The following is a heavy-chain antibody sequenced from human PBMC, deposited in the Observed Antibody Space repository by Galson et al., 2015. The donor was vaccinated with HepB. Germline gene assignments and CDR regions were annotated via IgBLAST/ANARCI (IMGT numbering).Heavy chain of an antibody. D-gene: IGHD3-22*01. V-gene: IGHV4-39*01. Sequence: ETLSLTCTVAGAFIDGTTYYWGWIRQSPGKGLEWMGSIYFTGRVYDNPSLKSRLTISVDASRNQFSLRLRSVTAADTAIYYCAKSNGYWSFDYWGQGTLVTVSS. CDR2: IYFTGRV. J-gene: IGHJ4*02. CDR1: GAFIDGTTYY. CDR3: AKSNGYWSFDY.